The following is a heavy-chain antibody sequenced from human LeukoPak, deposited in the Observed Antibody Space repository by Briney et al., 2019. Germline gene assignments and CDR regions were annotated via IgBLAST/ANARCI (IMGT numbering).Heavy chain of an antibody. V-gene: IGHV3-7*01. CDR3: ARGFSYGHVY. CDR2: IKQDGSGK. Sequence: GGSLRLSCAASGFTFSTYWMSWVRQAPGKGREWVANIKQDGSGKYYVDSVRGRFTISRDNAKNSLYLQMNSLRAEDTAVYYCARGFSYGHVYWGQGTLVTVSS. J-gene: IGHJ4*02. CDR1: GFTFSTYW. D-gene: IGHD5-18*01.